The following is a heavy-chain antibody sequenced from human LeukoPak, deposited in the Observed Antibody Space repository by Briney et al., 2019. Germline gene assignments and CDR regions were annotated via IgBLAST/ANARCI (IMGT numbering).Heavy chain of an antibody. D-gene: IGHD3-9*01. J-gene: IGHJ4*02. CDR2: ISSSSSYT. V-gene: IGHV3-11*06. Sequence: GGSLRLSCAASGFTFSDYYMSWIRQAPGKGLEWVSYISSSSSYTNYADSVKGRLTISRDNAKNSLYLQMNSLRAEDTAVYYCARFGLRYFDWLPFDYWGQGTLVTVSS. CDR1: GFTFSDYY. CDR3: ARFGLRYFDWLPFDY.